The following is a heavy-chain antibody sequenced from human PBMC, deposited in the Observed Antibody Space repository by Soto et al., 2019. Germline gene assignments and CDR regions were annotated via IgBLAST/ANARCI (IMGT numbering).Heavy chain of an antibody. D-gene: IGHD2-15*01. V-gene: IGHV3-30*03. J-gene: IGHJ4*02. CDR3: ARDLPLPCRGGCNLDC. CDR2: MSYDGGER. Sequence: PGGSLRLSCGGSGFLFSRNSMHWVRQAPAKGVEWVTVMSYDGGERVYACSVKCRFTISRDNSKNRLDLQMSSLSPEDTAVYYCARDLPLPCRGGCNLDCWGQGTLGTVSS. CDR1: GFLFSRNS.